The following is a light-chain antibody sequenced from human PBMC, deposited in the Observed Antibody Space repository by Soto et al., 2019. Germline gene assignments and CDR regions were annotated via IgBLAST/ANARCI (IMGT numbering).Light chain of an antibody. CDR1: QSVLYRSKNKNY. Sequence: DIVMTQSPDSLAVSLGERATINCKSSQSVLYRSKNKNYLAWYQHKPGQAPKLIISWASTRETGVPERFSGSGSGTDFSLTISSLQAEDVAVYYCQQYYITPRTFGQGTKVEI. J-gene: IGKJ1*01. CDR3: QQYYITPRT. V-gene: IGKV4-1*01. CDR2: WAS.